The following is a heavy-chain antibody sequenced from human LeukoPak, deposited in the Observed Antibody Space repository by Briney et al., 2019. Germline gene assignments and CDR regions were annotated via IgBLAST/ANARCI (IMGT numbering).Heavy chain of an antibody. CDR1: GGSFSGYY. D-gene: IGHD2-21*02. CDR3: ARGLVTADAFDI. CDR2: INHSGST. V-gene: IGHV4-34*01. Sequence: KPSETLSLTCAVYGGSFSGYYWSWIRQPPGKGLEWIGEINHSGSTNYNPSLKSRVTISVDTSKNQFSLKLSSVTAADTAVYYCARGLVTADAFDIWGQGTMVTVSS. J-gene: IGHJ3*02.